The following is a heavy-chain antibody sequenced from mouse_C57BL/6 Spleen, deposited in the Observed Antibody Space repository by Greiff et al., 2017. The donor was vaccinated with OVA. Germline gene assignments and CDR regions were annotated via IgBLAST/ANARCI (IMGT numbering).Heavy chain of an antibody. D-gene: IGHD1-1*01. CDR3: AKGRGSSYGDFDY. CDR1: GYTFTSYW. CDR2: INPSSGYT. J-gene: IGHJ2*01. V-gene: IGHV1-7*01. Sequence: VQLQQSGAELAKPGASVKLSCKASGYTFTSYWMHWVKQRPGQGLEWIGYINPSSGYTKYNQKFKDKATLTADKSSSTAYMQLSSLTYEDSAVYYCAKGRGSSYGDFDYWGQGTTLTVSS.